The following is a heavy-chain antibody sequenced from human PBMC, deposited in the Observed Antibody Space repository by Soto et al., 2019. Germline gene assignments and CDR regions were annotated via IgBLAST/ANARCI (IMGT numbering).Heavy chain of an antibody. V-gene: IGHV3-30*18. CDR2: ISYDGSNK. J-gene: IGHJ6*02. D-gene: IGHD3-10*01. Sequence: GGSLRLSCAASGFTFSSYGMHWVRQAPGKGLEWVAVISYDGSNKYYADSVKGRFTISRDNSKNTLYLQMNSLRAEDTAVYYWAKDRGYYGSGSYYLTYGMDVWGQGTTVTVSS. CDR1: GFTFSSYG. CDR3: AKDRGYYGSGSYYLTYGMDV.